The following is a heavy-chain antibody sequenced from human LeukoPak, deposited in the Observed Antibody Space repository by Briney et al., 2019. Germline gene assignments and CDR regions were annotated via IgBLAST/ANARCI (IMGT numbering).Heavy chain of an antibody. Sequence: GGSLRLSCAASGFTFSSYGMHWVRQAPGKGLEWVAVISYDGSNKYYADSVKGRFTISRDNSKNTLYLQMNSLRAEDTAVYYCARDDGYSSSWYSASTWGQGTLVTVSS. D-gene: IGHD6-13*01. CDR3: ARDDGYSSSWYSAST. CDR2: ISYDGSNK. V-gene: IGHV3-30*03. J-gene: IGHJ5*02. CDR1: GFTFSSYG.